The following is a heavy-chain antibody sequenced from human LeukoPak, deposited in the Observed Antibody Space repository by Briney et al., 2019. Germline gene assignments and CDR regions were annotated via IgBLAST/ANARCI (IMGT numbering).Heavy chain of an antibody. D-gene: IGHD3-22*01. J-gene: IGHJ4*02. V-gene: IGHV1-2*02. CDR1: GYTFTGYY. Sequence: ASVKVSCKASGYTFTGYYMHWVRQAPGQGLEWMGWINPNSGSTNCAQKFQGRVTMTRDTSISTAYMELSRLRSDDTAVYYCARDSAVVNYYDSSGYYYVKDYWSQGTLVTVSS. CDR3: ARDSAVVNYYDSSGYYYVKDY. CDR2: INPNSGST.